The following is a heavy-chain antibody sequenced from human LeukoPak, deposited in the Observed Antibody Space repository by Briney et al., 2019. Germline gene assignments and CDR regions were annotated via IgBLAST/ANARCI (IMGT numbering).Heavy chain of an antibody. D-gene: IGHD4-17*01. J-gene: IGHJ4*02. V-gene: IGHV3-30*18. CDR1: GFTFSSYG. Sequence: GGSLRLSCAASGFTFSSYGMHWVRQAPGKGLEGVAVISYDGSNKYYADSVKGRFTISSDNSKNTLYLQMNRLRAEDTAVYYCAKDHAPYGDYSLPSDYWGQGTLVTVSS. CDR2: ISYDGSNK. CDR3: AKDHAPYGDYSLPSDY.